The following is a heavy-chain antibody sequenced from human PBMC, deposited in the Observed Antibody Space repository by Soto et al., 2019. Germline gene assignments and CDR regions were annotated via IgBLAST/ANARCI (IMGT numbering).Heavy chain of an antibody. CDR3: AHMLWWGDYFCC. V-gene: IGHV2-5*02. CDR1: GFSLSTSGLG. J-gene: IGHJ4*02. Sequence: QITLKASCPPPVKPTQTLTLTCTFSGFSLSTSGLGVGWIRHPPGKALEWLALIYWADDKRSSPSLKTRLTITEDTSNNRGVLKMSNMDPVDTDTYDFAHMLWWGDYFCCWGQGTLVTV. CDR2: IYWADDK. D-gene: IGHD2-21*01.